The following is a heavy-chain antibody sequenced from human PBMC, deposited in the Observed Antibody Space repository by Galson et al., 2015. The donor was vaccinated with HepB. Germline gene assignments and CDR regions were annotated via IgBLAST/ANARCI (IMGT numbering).Heavy chain of an antibody. CDR2: ISYDGSST. Sequence: SLRLSCAASGFSFSMYAMHWVRQPPGKGLEWVAFISYDGSSTSYVDSVKGRFTISRDNSKNTLYLQMHSLRPEDTAIFYCARDGDRSGTFDNWGQGTLVTVSS. CDR1: GFSFSMYA. D-gene: IGHD3-10*01. V-gene: IGHV3-30-3*01. CDR3: ARDGDRSGTFDN. J-gene: IGHJ4*02.